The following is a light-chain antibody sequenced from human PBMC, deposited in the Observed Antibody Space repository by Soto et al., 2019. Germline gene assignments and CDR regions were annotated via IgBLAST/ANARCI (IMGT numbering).Light chain of an antibody. J-gene: IGKJ4*01. V-gene: IGKV1-39*01. CDR2: GTS. Sequence: DVQMTQSPSSLSASIGDRVTLTCRASQNIAEFLNWYQVKSDKGPKLLIYGTSTSQSGVPSRFSGGGSGTEFTLTISNLHPEDFAVYYCQQFYSPVLSFGGGTRVELK. CDR1: QNIAEF. CDR3: QQFYSPVLS.